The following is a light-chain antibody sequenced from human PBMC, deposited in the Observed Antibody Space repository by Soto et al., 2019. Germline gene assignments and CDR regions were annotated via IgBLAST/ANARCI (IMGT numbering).Light chain of an antibody. CDR3: QQYGRSTPVT. Sequence: EIVLTHSPGTLSLSPGERATLSCTAGQSVSSSYFAWYQQKFGQAPRLLIYRASTRASGIPDRFSGSGSGTAFTLTISRLEPEDVAVYYCQQYGRSTPVTFGGGTKVDIK. V-gene: IGKV3-20*01. CDR1: QSVSSSY. CDR2: RAS. J-gene: IGKJ4*01.